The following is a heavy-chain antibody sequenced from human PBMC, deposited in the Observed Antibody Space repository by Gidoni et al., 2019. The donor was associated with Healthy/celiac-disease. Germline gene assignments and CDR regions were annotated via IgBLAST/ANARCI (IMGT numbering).Heavy chain of an antibody. CDR1: GYTFTSYY. J-gene: IGHJ4*02. CDR2: INPSGGST. CDR3: ARDPGRELLLDY. V-gene: IGHV1-46*03. Sequence: QVQLVQSGAEVKKPGASVTVSCKASGYTFTSYYMHWVRQAPGQGLEWMGIINPSGGSTSYAQKFQGRVTMTRDTSTSTVYMELSSLRSEDTAVYYCARDPGRELLLDYWGQGTLVTVSS. D-gene: IGHD1-26*01.